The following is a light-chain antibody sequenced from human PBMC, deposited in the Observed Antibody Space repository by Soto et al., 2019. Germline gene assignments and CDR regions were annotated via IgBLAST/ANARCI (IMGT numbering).Light chain of an antibody. CDR2: EVS. CDR1: SSDVGGYNY. V-gene: IGLV2-14*01. J-gene: IGLJ1*01. CDR3: SSYTSSSTLV. Sequence: QSALTQPASVSGSPGQSITISCTGTSSDVGGYNYVSWYQQHPGKAPQLRIYEVSNRPSGISDRFSGSRAGNTGSLTISGPQAEDEADFYCSSYTSSSTLVFGTGTKVTV.